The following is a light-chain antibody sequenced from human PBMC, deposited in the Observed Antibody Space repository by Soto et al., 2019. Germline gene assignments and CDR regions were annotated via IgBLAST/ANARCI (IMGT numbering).Light chain of an antibody. J-gene: IGLJ1*01. CDR1: SSDVGRYNR. V-gene: IGLV2-18*01. Sequence: QSVLTQPSSVSGSPGQSVTISCTETSSDVGRYNRVSWYQQPPGTAPKLLIYEVRNRPSGVPDRFSGSRSANTASLTISGLQAEDEADYYCSLFTTNSTFVFGAGTKVTVL. CDR2: EVR. CDR3: SLFTTNSTFV.